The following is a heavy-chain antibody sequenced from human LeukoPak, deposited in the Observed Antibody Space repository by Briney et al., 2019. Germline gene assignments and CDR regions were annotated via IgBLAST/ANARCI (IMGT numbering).Heavy chain of an antibody. CDR2: IKWNGGST. CDR1: GFTFDDFG. Sequence: PGGSLRLSCAASGFTFDDFGMSWVRQAPGKGLEWVSGIKWNGGSTGYADSVKGRFTISRDNAKNSLYLQMNSLRAEDTALYYCARGLNGYGDYERAFDIWGQGTMVTVSS. V-gene: IGHV3-20*04. D-gene: IGHD4-17*01. J-gene: IGHJ3*02. CDR3: ARGLNGYGDYERAFDI.